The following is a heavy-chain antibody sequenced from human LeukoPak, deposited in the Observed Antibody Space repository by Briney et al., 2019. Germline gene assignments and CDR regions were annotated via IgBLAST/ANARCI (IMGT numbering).Heavy chain of an antibody. CDR2: ISPYTGNT. CDR1: GYXFTSFG. CDR3: ARVASSSLTGYYPYFDY. Sequence: GASVKVSCKAAGYXFTSFGISWVRQAPGQGLEWNGSISPYTGNTNYAQNLQGRVTMTTDTSTSTAYMELRSLRSDATAVYYCARVASSSLTGYYPYFDYWGQGTLVTVSS. D-gene: IGHD3-9*01. J-gene: IGHJ4*02. V-gene: IGHV1-18*01.